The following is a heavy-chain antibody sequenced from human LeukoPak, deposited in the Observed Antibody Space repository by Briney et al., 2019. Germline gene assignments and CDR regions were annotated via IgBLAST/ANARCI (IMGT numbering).Heavy chain of an antibody. J-gene: IGHJ4*02. CDR3: AKGREGYSSSFLDY. Sequence: PGGSLRLSCAASGFTFSSYAMSWVRQAPGKGLEWVSAISGSGGSTYYADSVKGRFTISRDNSKNTLYLQMNSLRAEDTAVYYCAKGREGYSSSFLDYWGQGTLVTVSS. V-gene: IGHV3-23*01. D-gene: IGHD6-13*01. CDR2: ISGSGGST. CDR1: GFTFSSYA.